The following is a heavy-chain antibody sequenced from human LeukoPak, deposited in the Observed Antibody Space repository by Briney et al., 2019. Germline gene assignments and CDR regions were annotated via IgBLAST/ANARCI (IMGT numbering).Heavy chain of an antibody. CDR1: GFTFSNAW. V-gene: IGHV3-15*01. J-gene: IGHJ6*02. CDR2: IKSKTDGGTT. Sequence: PGGSLRLSCAASGFTFSNAWMSWVRQAPGKGLEWVGRIKSKTDGGTTDYAAPVKGRFTISRDDSKNTLYLQMNSLKTEDTAVYYCTTDHSGSYSWTPNYGMDVWGQGTTVTVSS. CDR3: TTDHSGSYSWTPNYGMDV. D-gene: IGHD1-26*01.